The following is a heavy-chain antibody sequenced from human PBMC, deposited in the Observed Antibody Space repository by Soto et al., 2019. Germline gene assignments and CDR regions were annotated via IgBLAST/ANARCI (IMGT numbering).Heavy chain of an antibody. CDR3: ARDRPANYAILTGYYKGYFQH. CDR1: GFTFSSYG. CDR2: IWYDGSNK. J-gene: IGHJ1*01. Sequence: QVQLVESGGGVVQPGRSLRLSCAASGFTFSSYGMHWVRQAPGKGLEWVAVIWYDGSNKYYADSVKGRFTISRDNSKNTLYLQMNSLRAEDTAVYYCARDRPANYAILTGYYKGYFQHWGQGTLVTVSS. D-gene: IGHD3-9*01. V-gene: IGHV3-33*01.